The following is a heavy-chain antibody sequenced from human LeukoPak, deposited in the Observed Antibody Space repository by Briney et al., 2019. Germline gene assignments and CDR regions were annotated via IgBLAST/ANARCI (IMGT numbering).Heavy chain of an antibody. CDR3: ARDQSYDSSGYYFSY. Sequence: PGGSLRLSCAASGFTFSSYWMSWVRQAPGKGLEWVANIKQDGSEKYYVDSVKGRFTISRDNAKNSLYLQMNSLRAEDTAAYYCARDQSYDSSGYYFSYWGQGTLVTVSS. V-gene: IGHV3-7*01. CDR2: IKQDGSEK. D-gene: IGHD3-22*01. CDR1: GFTFSSYW. J-gene: IGHJ4*02.